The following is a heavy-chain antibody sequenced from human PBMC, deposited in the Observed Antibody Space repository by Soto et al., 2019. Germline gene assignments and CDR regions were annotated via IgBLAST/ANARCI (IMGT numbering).Heavy chain of an antibody. J-gene: IGHJ4*02. Sequence: GGALRLSCAASGFTFNNYAMSWVRQAPGKGLEWVSGISGSGGNTYYADSVEGRFTISRDNSKNALYLQINGLRAEDTAVYYCAKDRKGSITATGRAFDSWGQGTLVPVSS. CDR2: ISGSGGNT. CDR3: AKDRKGSITATGRAFDS. D-gene: IGHD6-13*01. CDR1: GFTFNNYA. V-gene: IGHV3-23*01.